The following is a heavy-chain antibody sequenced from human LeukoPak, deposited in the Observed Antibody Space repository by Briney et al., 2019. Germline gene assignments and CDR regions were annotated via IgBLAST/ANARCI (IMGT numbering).Heavy chain of an antibody. D-gene: IGHD6-13*01. V-gene: IGHV1-46*01. CDR2: INPSGGST. J-gene: IGHJ5*02. CDR3: YVRAAVPNWFDP. Sequence: ASVKVSCKASGYTFTSYYMHWVRQAPGQGLEWMGIINPSGGSTSYAQKFQGRVTMTRDTSTSTVHMELSSLRSEDTAVYYCYVRAAVPNWFDPWGQGTLVTVSS. CDR1: GYTFTSYY.